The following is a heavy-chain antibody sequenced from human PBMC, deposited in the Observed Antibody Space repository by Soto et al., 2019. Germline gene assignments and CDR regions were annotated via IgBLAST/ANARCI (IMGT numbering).Heavy chain of an antibody. J-gene: IGHJ4*02. CDR3: ARGRSWATRYYDSSGYYCDY. CDR1: GGCLSKSNW. D-gene: IGHD3-22*01. V-gene: IGHV4-4*02. Sequence: SETLSLTCAVAGGCLSKSNWCDWVRHPPGKGLEWIGEIYHSGSTNYNPSLKSRVTISVDKSKNQFSLKLSSVTAADTAVYYCARGRSWATRYYDSSGYYCDYWRQGTLVTVSS. CDR2: IYHSGST.